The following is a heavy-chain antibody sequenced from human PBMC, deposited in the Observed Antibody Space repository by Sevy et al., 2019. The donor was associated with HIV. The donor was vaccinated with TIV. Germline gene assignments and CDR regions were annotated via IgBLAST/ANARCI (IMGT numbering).Heavy chain of an antibody. V-gene: IGHV3-30-3*01. D-gene: IGHD2-2*01. J-gene: IGHJ3*02. CDR3: ARAVYCSSTSCYAGTFDI. Sequence: GGSLRLSCAASGFTFSSYAMHWVRRAPGKGLEWVAARSYDGSNKDYADSVKGRFTISRDNSKNTLYLQMNSLRAEDTAVYYCARAVYCSSTSCYAGTFDIWGQGTMVTVSS. CDR1: GFTFSSYA. CDR2: RSYDGSNK.